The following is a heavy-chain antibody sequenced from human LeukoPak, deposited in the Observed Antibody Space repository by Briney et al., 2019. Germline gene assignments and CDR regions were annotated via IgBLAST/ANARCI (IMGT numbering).Heavy chain of an antibody. J-gene: IGHJ5*02. CDR3: ARLEYSSSSGEGWFDP. CDR1: GYXYTSYW. CDR2: IYPGDSKT. D-gene: IGHD6-6*01. Sequence: GESLKISCNGSGYXYTSYWICWARQMPGKGLEWMGIIYPGDSKTRYSPSFQGQVTISADKSISTAYLQWNSLKASDTAMYYCARLEYSSSSGEGWFDPWGQGTLVTVSS. V-gene: IGHV5-51*01.